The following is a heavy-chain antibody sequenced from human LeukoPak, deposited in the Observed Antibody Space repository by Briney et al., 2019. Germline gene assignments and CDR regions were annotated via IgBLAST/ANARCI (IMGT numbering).Heavy chain of an antibody. CDR2: IYYSGST. V-gene: IGHV4-59*01. CDR3: ARENAYCGGDCYRKYYFDY. Sequence: SETLSLTCTVSGGSISNYYWSWIRQPPGKGLEWIGYIYYSGSTNYNPSLKSRVTISGDRSKNQFSLKLSSVTAADTAVYYCARENAYCGGDCYRKYYFDYWGQGTLVTVSS. D-gene: IGHD2-21*01. J-gene: IGHJ4*02. CDR1: GGSISNYY.